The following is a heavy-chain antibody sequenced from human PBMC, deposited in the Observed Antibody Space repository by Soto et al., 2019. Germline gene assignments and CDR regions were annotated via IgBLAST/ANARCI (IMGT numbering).Heavy chain of an antibody. CDR3: ARGPGNGYNALFLDY. Sequence: PSETLSLTCTVSGGSISSSSYYWGWIRQPPGKGLEWIGSIYYSGSTYYNPSLKSRVTISVDTSKNQFSLKLSSVTAADTAVYYCARGPGNGYNALFLDYWGQGTLVTVSS. D-gene: IGHD5-12*01. CDR1: GGSISSSSYY. CDR2: IYYSGST. J-gene: IGHJ4*02. V-gene: IGHV4-39*01.